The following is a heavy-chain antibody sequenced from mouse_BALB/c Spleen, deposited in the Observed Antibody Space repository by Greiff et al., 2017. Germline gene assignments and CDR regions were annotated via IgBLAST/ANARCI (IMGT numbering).Heavy chain of an antibody. CDR3: ARATTASYYFDY. J-gene: IGHJ2*01. CDR2: ISSGSSTI. D-gene: IGHD1-2*01. Sequence: EVKVVESGGGLVQPGGSRKLSCAASGFTFSSFGMHWVRQAPEKGLEWVAYISSGSSTIYYADTVKGRFTISRDNPKNTLFLQMTSLRSEDTAMYYCARATTASYYFDYWGQGTTLTVSS. V-gene: IGHV5-17*02. CDR1: GFTFSSFG.